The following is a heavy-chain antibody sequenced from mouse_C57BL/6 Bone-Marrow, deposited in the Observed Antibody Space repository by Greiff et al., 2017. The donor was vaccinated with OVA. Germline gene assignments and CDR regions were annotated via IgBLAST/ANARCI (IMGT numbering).Heavy chain of an antibody. CDR1: GYTFTSYG. Sequence: VMLVESGAELARPGASVKLSCKASGYTFTSYGISWVKQRTGQGLEWIGEIYPRSGNTYYNEKFKGQATLTADKSSSTAYMELRSLTSEDSAVYFCARGRYGRAWFAYWGQGTLVTVSA. CDR3: ARGRYGRAWFAY. J-gene: IGHJ3*01. D-gene: IGHD1-1*01. CDR2: IYPRSGNT. V-gene: IGHV1-81*01.